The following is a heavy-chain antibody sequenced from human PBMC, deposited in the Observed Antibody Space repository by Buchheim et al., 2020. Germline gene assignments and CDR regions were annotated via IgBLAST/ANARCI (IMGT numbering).Heavy chain of an antibody. V-gene: IGHV3-11*01. D-gene: IGHD2-21*02. CDR1: GFTFTDHY. CDR3: ARESDPYCGGDCYYYDF. J-gene: IGHJ4*02. CDR2: ISSTGTTI. Sequence: QVRLVQSGGGLVKPGGSLRLSCAVSGFTFTDHYMAWIRQAPGKGLECVAYISSTGTTIYYADSVKGRFTISRDSAETSLNLQMNTLTVEDTAVYYCARESDPYCGGDCYYYDFWGQGTL.